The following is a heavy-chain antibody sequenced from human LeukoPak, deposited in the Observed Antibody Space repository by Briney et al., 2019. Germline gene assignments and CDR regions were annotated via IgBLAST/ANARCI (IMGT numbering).Heavy chain of an antibody. Sequence: PGGSLRLSCAASGFTFSSYGMHWVRQAPGKGLEWVAVISYDGSDKYYADSVKGRFTISRDNSKNTLYLQMNSLRAEDPAVYYCARVSSSGYEGNFDYWGQGTLVTVSS. J-gene: IGHJ4*02. D-gene: IGHD3-22*01. CDR2: ISYDGSDK. CDR1: GFTFSSYG. V-gene: IGHV3-30-3*01. CDR3: ARVSSSGYEGNFDY.